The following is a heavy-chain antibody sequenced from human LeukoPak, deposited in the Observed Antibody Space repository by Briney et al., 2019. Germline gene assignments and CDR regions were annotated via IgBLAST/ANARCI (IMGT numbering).Heavy chain of an antibody. D-gene: IGHD5-12*01. CDR2: IRSSSET. CDR1: GFTFSQYS. Sequence: GGSLRLSCAASGFTFSQYSMNWVRQAPGKGLEWVSHIRSSSETFYADSVRGRFTISRDNARNSLYLQMNNLRGEDTAIYYCARDAGNSGYGCDLWGQGTLVTVSS. CDR3: ARDAGNSGYGCDL. J-gene: IGHJ5*02. V-gene: IGHV3-48*01.